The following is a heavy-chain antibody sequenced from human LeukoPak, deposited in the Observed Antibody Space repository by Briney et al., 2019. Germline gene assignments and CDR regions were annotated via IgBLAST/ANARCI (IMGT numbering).Heavy chain of an antibody. CDR2: ITYSGST. V-gene: IGHV4-59*02. J-gene: IGHJ4*02. Sequence: PSETLSLTCTVSGGSVNSYYWHWIRQPPGKGLEWIGYITYSGSTSYNPSLRSRVTISVDTSKNQFSLKLTSVSAADTAVYYCARDQGGTPSYQFEYYRRGTRVTVSS. D-gene: IGHD2-15*01. CDR1: GGSVNSYY. CDR3: ARDQGGTPSYQFEY.